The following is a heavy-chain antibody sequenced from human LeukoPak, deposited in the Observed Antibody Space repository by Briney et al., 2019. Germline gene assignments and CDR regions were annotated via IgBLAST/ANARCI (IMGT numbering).Heavy chain of an antibody. CDR3: TREGRVGVPFDY. V-gene: IGHV1-2*02. J-gene: IGHJ4*02. CDR2: INPNAGDT. D-gene: IGHD2-15*01. CDR1: GYTFTDSY. Sequence: ASVKVSCKTSGYTFTDSYIHWVRQVPGQGLEWIGWINPNAGDTTYAQGFHGRVTMTRDTSISTVYMELNSLKLDDTAVYYCTREGRVGVPFDYWGQGTLVTVSS.